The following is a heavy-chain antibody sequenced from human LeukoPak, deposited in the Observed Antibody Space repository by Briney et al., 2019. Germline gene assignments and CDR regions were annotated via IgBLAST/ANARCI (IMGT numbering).Heavy chain of an antibody. Sequence: GESLKISCKGSGYSFTNYWIGWVRQMPGKGLEWMGNISPGDSDTRYSPSSQGQFTISADKSITTAYLQWSSLKASDTATYYCGKMGPGALTADAFDFWGQGTTVTVSS. CDR2: ISPGDSDT. CDR1: GYSFTNYW. J-gene: IGHJ3*01. CDR3: GKMGPGALTADAFDF. V-gene: IGHV5-51*01. D-gene: IGHD1-14*01.